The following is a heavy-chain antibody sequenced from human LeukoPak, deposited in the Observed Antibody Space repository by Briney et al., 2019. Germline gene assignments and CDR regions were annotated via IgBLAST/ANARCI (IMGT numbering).Heavy chain of an antibody. J-gene: IGHJ4*02. CDR3: ARGMRPGQTTVTTPPGDY. D-gene: IGHD4-17*01. CDR1: GGSFSGYY. V-gene: IGHV4-34*01. CDR2: INHSGST. Sequence: SETLSLTCAVYGGSFSGYYWSWIRQPPGKGLEWIGEINHSGSTNYNPSLKGRVTISVDTSKNQFSLKLSSVTAADTAVYYCARGMRPGQTTVTTPPGDYWGQGTLVTVSS.